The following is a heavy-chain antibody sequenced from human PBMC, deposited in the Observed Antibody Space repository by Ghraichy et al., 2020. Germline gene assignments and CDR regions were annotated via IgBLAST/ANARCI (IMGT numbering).Heavy chain of an antibody. Sequence: GGSLRLSCAASGFTFDDYNMNWVRQAPGKGLEWVSGMYWNGGRTSYADSVKGRFAISRDNARDSVFLQMNGLRAEDTALYYCARDGPYYYFGMDFWGQGTTVAVSS. CDR1: GFTFDDYN. V-gene: IGHV3-20*04. CDR3: ARDGPYYYFGMDF. CDR2: MYWNGGRT. J-gene: IGHJ6*02.